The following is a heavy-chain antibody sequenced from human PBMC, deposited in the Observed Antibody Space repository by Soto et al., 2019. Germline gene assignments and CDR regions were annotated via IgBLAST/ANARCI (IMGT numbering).Heavy chain of an antibody. Sequence: QPGGSLRLSCVASGFTFSGNAMTWVRQAPGKGLHWVSGISAGGTTYYADSAKGRFTISRDNSKNTLYLQMNSLRADDTAVYYCAKDPLTRGWFDPWGQGTPVTVSS. CDR1: GFTFSGNA. CDR2: ISAGGTT. CDR3: AKDPLTRGWFDP. V-gene: IGHV3-23*01. J-gene: IGHJ5*02.